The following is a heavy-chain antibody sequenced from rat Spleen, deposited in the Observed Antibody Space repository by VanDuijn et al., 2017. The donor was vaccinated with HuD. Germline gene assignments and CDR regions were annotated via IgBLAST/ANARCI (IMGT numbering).Heavy chain of an antibody. CDR2: MWYDGDT. D-gene: IGHD1-5*01. J-gene: IGHJ2*01. V-gene: IGHV2-34*01. Sequence: QVQLKESGPGLVQPSETLSLTCTVTGFSLTTYSVSWVRQPSGKGPEWMGKMWYDGDTAYNTLLKSRLSISRDTSKSQVFLKMNSLQTEDTATYYCARTYRYKIDYWGQGVMVTVSS. CDR3: ARTYRYKIDY. CDR1: GFSLTTYS.